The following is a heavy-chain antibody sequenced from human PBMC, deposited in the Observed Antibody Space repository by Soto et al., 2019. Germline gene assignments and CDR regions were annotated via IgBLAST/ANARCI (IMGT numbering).Heavy chain of an antibody. V-gene: IGHV4-34*01. Sequence: LSLTCAVYGGSFSGYYWSWIRQPPGKGLEWIGEINHSGSTNYNPSLKSRVTISVDTSQNQFSLKLSSVTAADTAVYYCARGRGDYYDSSGPFDYWGQGTLVTVSS. CDR2: INHSGST. J-gene: IGHJ4*02. D-gene: IGHD3-22*01. CDR3: ARGRGDYYDSSGPFDY. CDR1: GGSFSGYY.